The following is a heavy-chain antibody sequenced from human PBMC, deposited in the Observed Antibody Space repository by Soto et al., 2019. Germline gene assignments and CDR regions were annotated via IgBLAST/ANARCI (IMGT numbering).Heavy chain of an antibody. CDR1: GYTFTSYG. D-gene: IGHD6-13*01. J-gene: IGHJ4*02. V-gene: IGHV1-18*04. CDR2: ISGYSANT. Sequence: ASVKVSCKASGYTFTSYGISWVRQAPGQGLEWMGWISGYSANTNYAQNLQGRVTVTTDTSTSTAYMELRSLRSDDTAFYYWSRAAGASAGPLRRYDYWGQGTMVTVSS. CDR3: SRAAGASAGPLRRYDY.